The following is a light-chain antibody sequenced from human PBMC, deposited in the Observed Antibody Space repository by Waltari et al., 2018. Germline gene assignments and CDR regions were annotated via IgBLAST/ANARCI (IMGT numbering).Light chain of an antibody. J-gene: IGLJ3*02. CDR3: NSYTGSRTSVL. Sequence: QSALTQPASVYGSPGQAVTVSYTATTGSVGGYNYVSGYQHHPGKAPKLIIYDVNKRPSGVSNRFSGSKSGNTASLTISGLQADDEADYYCNSYTGSRTSVLFGGGTKLTVL. CDR2: DVN. V-gene: IGLV2-14*03. CDR1: TGSVGGYNY.